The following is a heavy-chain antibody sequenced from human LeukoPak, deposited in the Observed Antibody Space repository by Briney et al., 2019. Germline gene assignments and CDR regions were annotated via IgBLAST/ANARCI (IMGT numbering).Heavy chain of an antibody. Sequence: PSETLSLTCTVSGGSISSDYWSWIRQPPGKGLEWIGYIYYSGSTNYNPSLKSRVTISVDTSKNQFSLKLSSVTAADTAVYYCARDSGGYLRYYYYYMDVWGKGTTVTVSS. CDR2: IYYSGST. V-gene: IGHV4-59*01. CDR3: ARDSGGYLRYYYYYMDV. J-gene: IGHJ6*03. CDR1: GGSISSDY. D-gene: IGHD1-26*01.